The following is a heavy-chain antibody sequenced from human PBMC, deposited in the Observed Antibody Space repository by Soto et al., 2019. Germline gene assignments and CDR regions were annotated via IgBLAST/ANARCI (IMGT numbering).Heavy chain of an antibody. D-gene: IGHD3-9*01. CDR2: ISRGAANT. Sequence: GGSLRLSCAASAFIFSYYAMTWVRQAPGKGLEWVSTISRGAANTHYADSVKGRFTISRDNSKNTLYLQMSSPRGEDTALYYCAKDPSTGYADHWGQGTLVTVSS. CDR3: AKDPSTGYADH. J-gene: IGHJ4*02. V-gene: IGHV3-23*01. CDR1: AFIFSYYA.